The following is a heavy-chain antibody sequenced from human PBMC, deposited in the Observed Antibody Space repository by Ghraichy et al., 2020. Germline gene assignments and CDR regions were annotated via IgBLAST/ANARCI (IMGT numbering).Heavy chain of an antibody. CDR1: GFTFSRFG. D-gene: IGHD2-2*01. CDR3: ARRYCTTSSCNDRPWFDP. J-gene: IGHJ5*02. Sequence: GGSLRLSCAASGFTFSRFGMHWVRQAPGKGLEWVAIIWYDGSKKYYADSVKGRFTISRDNSKNTLYLQMNSLRAEDTAVYYCARRYCTTSSCNDRPWFDPWGQGTLVTVSS. V-gene: IGHV3-33*01. CDR2: IWYDGSKK.